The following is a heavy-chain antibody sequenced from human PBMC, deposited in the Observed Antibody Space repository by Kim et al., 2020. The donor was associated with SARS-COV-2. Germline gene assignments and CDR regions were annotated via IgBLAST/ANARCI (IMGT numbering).Heavy chain of an antibody. Sequence: GSNKYYADSVKGRFTISRDNSKNTLYLQMNSLRAEDTAVYYCASSGYQGYWGQGTLVTVSS. CDR2: GSNK. D-gene: IGHD5-18*01. V-gene: IGHV3-33*01. J-gene: IGHJ4*02. CDR3: ASSGYQGY.